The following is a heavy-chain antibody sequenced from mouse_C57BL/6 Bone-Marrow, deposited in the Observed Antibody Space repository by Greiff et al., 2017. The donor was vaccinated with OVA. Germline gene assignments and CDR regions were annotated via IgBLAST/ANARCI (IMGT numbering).Heavy chain of an antibody. CDR1: GFTFSDYG. J-gene: IGHJ1*03. Sequence: EVQLMESGGGLVKPGGSLKLSCAASGFTFSDYGMHWVRPAPEKGLEWVAYISRGSSTIYYADTVKGRFTISRDNAKTTLFLQMTSLRSEDTARYYCARSSITTVGYFDVWGTGTTVTVSS. D-gene: IGHD1-1*01. CDR2: ISRGSSTI. CDR3: ARSSITTVGYFDV. V-gene: IGHV5-17*01.